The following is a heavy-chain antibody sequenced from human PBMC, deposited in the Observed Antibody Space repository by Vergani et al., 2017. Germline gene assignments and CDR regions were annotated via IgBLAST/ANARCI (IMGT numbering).Heavy chain of an antibody. J-gene: IGHJ4*02. CDR2: IYYSGST. CDR3: ASHTYYYDSSSYEFFDY. V-gene: IGHV4-30-4*01. Sequence: QVQLQESGPGLVKPSETLSLICTVSGGSISSGDYYWSWIRQPPGKGLEWIGYIYYSGSTYYNPSLKSRVTISVDTSKNQFSLKLCSVTAADTAVYYCASHTYYYDSSSYEFFDYWGQGTLVTVA. CDR1: GGSISSGDYY. D-gene: IGHD3-22*01.